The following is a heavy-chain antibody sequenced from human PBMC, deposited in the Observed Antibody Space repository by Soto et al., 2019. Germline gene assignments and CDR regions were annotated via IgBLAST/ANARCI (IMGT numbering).Heavy chain of an antibody. CDR2: ISSSSSYI. Sequence: PGGSLRLSCAASGFTFSSYSMNWVRQAPGKGLEWVSSISSSSSYIYYADSVKGRFTISRDNAKNSLYLQMNSLRAEDTAVYYCARGDITMIVVVDAFDLWGSALMVT. CDR1: GFTFSSYS. CDR3: ARGDITMIVVVDAFDL. J-gene: IGHJ3*01. D-gene: IGHD3-22*01. V-gene: IGHV3-21*01.